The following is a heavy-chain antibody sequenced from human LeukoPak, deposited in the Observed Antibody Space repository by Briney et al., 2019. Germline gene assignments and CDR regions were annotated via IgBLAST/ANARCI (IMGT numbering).Heavy chain of an antibody. CDR1: TFTLNIYW. Sequence: GGSLRLSCTASTFTLNIYWMSWVRQAPGKGLEWVANIKQDGSEKYYVDSVKGRFTISRDNAKNSLYLQMNSLRAEDTAVYYCASRAGYTGSWSAFDYWGQGTLVTVSS. V-gene: IGHV3-7*05. D-gene: IGHD6-13*01. CDR3: ASRAGYTGSWSAFDY. J-gene: IGHJ4*02. CDR2: IKQDGSEK.